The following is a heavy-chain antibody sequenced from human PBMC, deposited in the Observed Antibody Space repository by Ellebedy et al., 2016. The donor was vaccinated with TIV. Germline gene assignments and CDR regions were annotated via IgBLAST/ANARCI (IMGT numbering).Heavy chain of an antibody. CDR3: AKVSDIVVVVRRVFDAFDI. V-gene: IGHV3-23*01. J-gene: IGHJ3*02. CDR1: GFTFSSYS. Sequence: PGGSLRLSCAASGFTFSSYSMNWVRQAPGKGLEWVSAISGSGGSTYYADSVKGRFTISRDNSKNTLYLQMNSLRAGDTAVYYCAKVSDIVVVVRRVFDAFDIWGQGTMVTVSS. CDR2: ISGSGGST. D-gene: IGHD2-15*01.